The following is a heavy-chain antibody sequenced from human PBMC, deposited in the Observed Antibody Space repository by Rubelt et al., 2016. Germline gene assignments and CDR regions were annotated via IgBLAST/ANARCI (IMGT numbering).Heavy chain of an antibody. J-gene: IGHJ5*02. CDR3: ARGYEVVAATST. CDR1: TCGYY. V-gene: IGHV4-38-2*02. CDR2: IYHSGST. D-gene: IGHD2-15*01. Sequence: TCGYYWAWIRQPPGKGLEWIGSIYHSGSTYYNPSLKSRVTISVDTSKNQFSLKLSSVTAADTAVYYCARGYEVVAATSTWGQGTLVTVSS.